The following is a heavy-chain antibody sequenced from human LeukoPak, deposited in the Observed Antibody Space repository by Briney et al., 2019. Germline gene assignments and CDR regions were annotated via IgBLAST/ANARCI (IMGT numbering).Heavy chain of an antibody. CDR2: ISYDGSNK. V-gene: IGHV3-30*04. CDR1: GFTFSSYA. CDR3: ARVRSPGYFDY. D-gene: IGHD3-16*02. J-gene: IGHJ4*02. Sequence: GGSLRLSCAASGFTFSSYAMHWVRQAPGNGLEWVAVISYDGSNKYYADSVKGRFTISRDNSKNTLYLQMNSLRPEDTAVYYCARVRSPGYFDYWGQGTLVTVSS.